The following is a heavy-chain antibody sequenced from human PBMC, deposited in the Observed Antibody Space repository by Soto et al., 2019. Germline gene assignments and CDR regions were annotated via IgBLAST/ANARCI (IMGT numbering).Heavy chain of an antibody. J-gene: IGHJ4*02. V-gene: IGHV3-23*01. D-gene: IGHD6-13*01. CDR1: GFPFSSYA. CDR2: ISGSGGST. CDR3: AKVGGIAAAGTTNDLDY. Sequence: PVGSLSLSCAASGFPFSSYAMSWVRQAPGKGLEWVSAISGSGGSTYYADSVKGRFTISRDNSKNTLYLQMNSLRAEDTAVYYCAKVGGIAAAGTTNDLDYWGQGTLVTVSS.